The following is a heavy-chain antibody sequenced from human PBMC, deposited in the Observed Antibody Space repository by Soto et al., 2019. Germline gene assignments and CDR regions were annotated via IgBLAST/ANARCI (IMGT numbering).Heavy chain of an antibody. J-gene: IGHJ1*01. CDR1: GYSFTSYW. D-gene: IGHD3-3*01. CDR3: ASGRRYYDFWSGYYTGEERSAEYFQH. V-gene: IGHV5-51*01. Sequence: GESLKISCKGSGYSFTSYWIGWVRQMPGKGLEWMGIIYPGDSDTRYSPSFQGQVTISADKSISTAYLQWSSLKASDTAMYYCASGRRYYDFWSGYYTGEERSAEYFQHWGQGTLVTVSS. CDR2: IYPGDSDT.